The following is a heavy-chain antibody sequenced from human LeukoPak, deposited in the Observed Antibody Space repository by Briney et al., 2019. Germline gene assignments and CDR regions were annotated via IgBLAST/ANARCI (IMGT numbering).Heavy chain of an antibody. CDR3: ARGSCGSGWYLNFDY. V-gene: IGHV4-61*01. CDR1: GGSISSSSYY. J-gene: IGHJ4*02. D-gene: IGHD6-19*01. CDR2: IYYSGST. Sequence: SETLSLTCTVSGGSISSSSYYWSWIRQPPGKGLEWIGYIYYSGSTNYNPSLKSRVTISVDTSKNQFSLKLSSVAAADTAVYYCARGSCGSGWYLNFDYWGQGTLVTVSS.